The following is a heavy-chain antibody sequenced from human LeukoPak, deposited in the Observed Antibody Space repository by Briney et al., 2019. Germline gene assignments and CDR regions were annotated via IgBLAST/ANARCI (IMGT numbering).Heavy chain of an antibody. CDR2: ISSGGSYI. D-gene: IGHD2-2*01. CDR1: GFTFSSYS. J-gene: IGHJ4*02. CDR3: ARDQVPNDY. V-gene: IGHV3-21*01. Sequence: GGSLRLSCAASGFTFSSYSMNWVRQAPGKGLEWVSSISSGGSYIYYGDSVKGRFTISRDNANNSLYLQMNSLRAEDTAVYYCARDQVPNDYWGQGTLVTVSS.